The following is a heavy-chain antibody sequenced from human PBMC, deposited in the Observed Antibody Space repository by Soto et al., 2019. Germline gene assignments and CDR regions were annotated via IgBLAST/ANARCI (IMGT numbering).Heavy chain of an antibody. J-gene: IGHJ4*02. V-gene: IGHV4-34*01. CDR3: ARGLGGPTQGGHYFDY. CDR2: INHSGST. Sequence: PSETLSLTCAVYVGSFSGYYWSWIRQPPGKGLEWIGEINHSGSTNYNPSLKSRVSISVDTSKNQFSLYLSSVTAADTAVYYCARGLGGPTQGGHYFDYWGQGTPVTVSS. CDR1: VGSFSGYY. D-gene: IGHD3-10*01.